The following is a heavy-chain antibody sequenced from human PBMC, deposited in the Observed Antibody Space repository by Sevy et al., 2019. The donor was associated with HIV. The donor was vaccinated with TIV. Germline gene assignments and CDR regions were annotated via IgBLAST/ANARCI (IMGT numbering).Heavy chain of an antibody. Sequence: SETRSLTCTVSGGSISSSSYYWGWIRQPPGKGLEWIGSIYYSGSTYYNPSLKSRVTISVDTSKNQFSLKLSSVTAADTAVYYCASGIAAAVHFDYWGQGTLVTVSS. D-gene: IGHD6-13*01. V-gene: IGHV4-39*01. CDR2: IYYSGST. CDR3: ASGIAAAVHFDY. J-gene: IGHJ4*02. CDR1: GGSISSSSYY.